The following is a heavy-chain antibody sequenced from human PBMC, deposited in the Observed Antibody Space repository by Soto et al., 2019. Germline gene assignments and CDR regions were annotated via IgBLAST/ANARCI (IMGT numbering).Heavy chain of an antibody. CDR2: IYYSGST. D-gene: IGHD5-18*01. Sequence: SETLSLTCAVSGGAVSSGSYYWSVMRHAPGKGLEWIGYIYYSGSTNYNPSLKSRVTISVDTSKNQFSLKLSSVTAADKDVYYCARAPIIDTAMARYYFEYWGQGTMVTVYS. V-gene: IGHV4-61*01. J-gene: IGHJ4*02. CDR3: ARAPIIDTAMARYYFEY. CDR1: GGAVSSGSYY.